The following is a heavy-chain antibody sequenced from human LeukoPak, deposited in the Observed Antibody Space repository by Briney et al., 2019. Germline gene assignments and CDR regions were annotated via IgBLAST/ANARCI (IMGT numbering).Heavy chain of an antibody. CDR2: ISGSGGST. V-gene: IGHV3-23*01. CDR3: AKGGYSSGWTDFDY. CDR1: GFIFSSYA. D-gene: IGHD6-19*01. J-gene: IGHJ4*02. Sequence: GGSLRLSCAASGFIFSSYAMSWVRQAPGKGLEWVSGISGSGGSTYYADSVKGRFTISRDNSKNTLYLQMNSLRAEDTAVYYCAKGGYSSGWTDFDYWGQGTLVTVSS.